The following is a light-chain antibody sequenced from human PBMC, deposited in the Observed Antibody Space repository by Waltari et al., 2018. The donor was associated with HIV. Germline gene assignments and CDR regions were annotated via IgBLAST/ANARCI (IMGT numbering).Light chain of an antibody. CDR1: SSNIGSNY. CDR3: AAWDDSLSGLV. CDR2: RNN. V-gene: IGLV1-47*01. Sequence: QSVLTQPPSASGTPGQRVTIYCSGSSSNIGSNYGYWYQQLPGTAPKLLIYRNNQRPSGVPDRFSGSKSGTSASLAISGLRSEDEADYYCAAWDDSLSGLVFGGGTKVTVL. J-gene: IGLJ3*02.